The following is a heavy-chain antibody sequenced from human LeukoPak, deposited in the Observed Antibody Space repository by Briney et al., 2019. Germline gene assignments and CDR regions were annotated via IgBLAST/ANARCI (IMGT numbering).Heavy chain of an antibody. CDR1: GGSISRYY. J-gene: IGHJ4*02. Sequence: PSETLSLTCTVSGGSISRYYWSWIRQPPGKGLEWIGYIYYSGSTNYNPSLKSRVTISVDTSKNQFSLKLSSVTAADTAVYYCARGSGYENFDYWGQGTLVTVSS. V-gene: IGHV4-59*01. CDR3: ARGSGYENFDY. D-gene: IGHD5-12*01. CDR2: IYYSGST.